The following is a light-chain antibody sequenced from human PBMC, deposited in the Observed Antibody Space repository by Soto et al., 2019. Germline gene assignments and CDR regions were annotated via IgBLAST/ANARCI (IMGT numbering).Light chain of an antibody. V-gene: IGLV2-8*01. Sequence: QSVLTQPPSAPGSPGQSVTISCTGTSSDVGAYNYVSWYQQHAGKAPKLVIYEVTKRPSGVPDRFSGSKSANTASLTVSGLQAEDEADYYCSSFASSNTWVFGGGTKRTVL. CDR2: EVT. J-gene: IGLJ3*02. CDR1: SSDVGAYNY. CDR3: SSFASSNTWV.